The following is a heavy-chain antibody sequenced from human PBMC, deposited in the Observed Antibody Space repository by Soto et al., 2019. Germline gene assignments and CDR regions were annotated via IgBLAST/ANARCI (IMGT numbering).Heavy chain of an antibody. CDR3: AADLPNLWFGAAGY. D-gene: IGHD3-10*01. CDR2: IVVGSGNT. V-gene: IGHV1-58*02. J-gene: IGHJ4*02. CDR1: GFTFTSSA. Sequence: SVKVSCKASGFTFTSSAMQWVRQARGQRLEWIGWIVVGSGNTNYAQKFQERVTITRDMSTSTAYMELSSLRSEDTAVYYCAADLPNLWFGAAGYWGQGTLVTVS.